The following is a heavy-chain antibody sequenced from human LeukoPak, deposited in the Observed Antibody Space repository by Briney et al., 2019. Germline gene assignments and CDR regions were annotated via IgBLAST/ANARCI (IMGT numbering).Heavy chain of an antibody. CDR2: IKSDGRST. J-gene: IGHJ4*02. CDR3: TRDFKYSSDY. CDR1: GFTFSSYW. D-gene: IGHD6-6*01. Sequence: GGSLRLSCAASGFTFSSYWMHWVRQAPGKGLVWVSLIKSDGRSTSYADSVKGRFTISRDNAKNTVYLQMNSLRVEDTAVYYRTRDFKYSSDYWGQGTLVTVS. V-gene: IGHV3-74*01.